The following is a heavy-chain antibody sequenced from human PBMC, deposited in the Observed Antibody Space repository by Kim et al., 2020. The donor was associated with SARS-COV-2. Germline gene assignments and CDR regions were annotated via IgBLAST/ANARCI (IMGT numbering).Heavy chain of an antibody. Sequence: GGSLRLSCRTSGFTFSHYSMSWVRQTPEKGLEWVATIDGPTTNTHYTDSVTGRFTISRDNSRDTLHLHLSILRAEDTAIYYCATWLQSHFYYWGQATLAT. D-gene: IGHD4-4*01. CDR1: GFTFSHYS. CDR2: IDGPTTNT. V-gene: IGHV3-23*05. J-gene: IGHJ4*02. CDR3: ATWLQSHFYY.